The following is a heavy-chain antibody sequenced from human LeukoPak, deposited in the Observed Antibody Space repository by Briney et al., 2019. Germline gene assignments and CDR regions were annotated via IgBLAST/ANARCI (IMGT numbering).Heavy chain of an antibody. D-gene: IGHD4-11*01. J-gene: IGHJ5*02. V-gene: IGHV1-24*01. Sequence: ASVKVSCKVSGYSLTELSMHWVRQAPGKGLERMGGFAPEDGETTYAQKFQGRVTMTEDTSTDTAYMELSSLRSEETAVYYCATDLMRLQFGRGSNWFDPWGQGTLVTVSS. CDR3: ATDLMRLQFGRGSNWFDP. CDR2: FAPEDGET. CDR1: GYSLTELS.